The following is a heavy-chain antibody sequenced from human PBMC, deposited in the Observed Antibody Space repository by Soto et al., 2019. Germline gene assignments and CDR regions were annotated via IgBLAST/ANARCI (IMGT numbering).Heavy chain of an antibody. CDR3: AKGRGDNSGRRAYDY. Sequence: GGSLRLSCAASGFTFNIYAMNWVRQAPGKGLEWVSSISGGGGTTYYADSMKGRFTISRDNSKNTLFLQMSSLRAEDTAVYYCAKGRGDNSGRRAYDYWGQGTLVTSPQ. CDR2: ISGGGGTT. D-gene: IGHD6-19*01. V-gene: IGHV3-23*01. CDR1: GFTFNIYA. J-gene: IGHJ4*02.